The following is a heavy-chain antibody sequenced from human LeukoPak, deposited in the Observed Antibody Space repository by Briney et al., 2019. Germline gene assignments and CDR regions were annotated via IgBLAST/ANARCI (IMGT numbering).Heavy chain of an antibody. CDR3: ARVLDSGYPVWDC. V-gene: IGHV1-2*02. Sequence: ASVKVSCKASGYTFTGYYMHWVRQAPGQGLEWMGWINPNNGVTNYAQKFQGRVTMTRDTSISTAYMELSRLRSDDTAVYYCARVLDSGYPVWDCWGQGTLVTVSS. D-gene: IGHD5-12*01. CDR1: GYTFTGYY. J-gene: IGHJ4*02. CDR2: INPNNGVT.